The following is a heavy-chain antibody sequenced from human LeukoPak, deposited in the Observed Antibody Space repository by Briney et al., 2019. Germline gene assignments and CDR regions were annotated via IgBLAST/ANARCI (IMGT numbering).Heavy chain of an antibody. V-gene: IGHV4-61*01. CDR2: IHYSVTT. D-gene: IGHD3-22*01. CDR1: GGSVSSGTYF. Sequence: SETLSLTCTVSGGSVSSGTYFWTWVRQPPGKGLEWIGHIHYSVTTNYNPSLKTRITISVDMSRNQFSLKLGSVTAADTAVYYCARVDDSSVIDFWGQGTLVTVSS. J-gene: IGHJ4*02. CDR3: ARVDDSSVIDF.